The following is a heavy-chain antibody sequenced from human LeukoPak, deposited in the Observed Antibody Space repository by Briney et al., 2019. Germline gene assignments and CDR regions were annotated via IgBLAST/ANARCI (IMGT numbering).Heavy chain of an antibody. CDR2: ISYDGSNK. V-gene: IGHV3-30-3*01. CDR1: GFTFSSYA. CDR3: AHSHSYYYYMDV. J-gene: IGHJ6*03. Sequence: GGSLRLSCAASGFTFSSYAMHWVRQAPGKGLEWVAVISYDGSNKYYADSVKGRFTISRDNSKNTLYLQMNSLRAEDTAVYYCAHSHSYYYYMDVWGKGTTVTVSS.